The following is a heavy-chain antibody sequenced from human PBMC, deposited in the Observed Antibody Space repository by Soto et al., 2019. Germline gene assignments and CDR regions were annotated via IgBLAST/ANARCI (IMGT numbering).Heavy chain of an antibody. CDR1: GGSLSSYY. D-gene: IGHD1-26*01. CDR2: IYYSGST. V-gene: IGHV4-59*01. CDR3: ARTPSGGNNHIFDY. J-gene: IGHJ4*02. Sequence: PSETLSPTCTVSGGSLSSYYWSWIRHPPGNGLEWIGYIYYSGSTNYKPTLKSRVTITVDTSKNKVSLKLSTVTAADTAVYYCARTPSGGNNHIFDYWGQGTLVTVSS.